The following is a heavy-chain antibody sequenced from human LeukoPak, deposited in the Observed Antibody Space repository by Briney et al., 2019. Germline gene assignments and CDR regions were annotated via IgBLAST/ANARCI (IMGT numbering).Heavy chain of an antibody. Sequence: SETLSLTCTVSGGSINSYYWSWIRQPPGRGLEWIGYIYYSGNTNYNPSLKSRVSISIDTSKNQLSLQLSSVTAADTAVYYCARDRDSSGLRDFDLWGRGTLVTVSA. CDR2: IYYSGNT. CDR3: ARDRDSSGLRDFDL. CDR1: GGSINSYY. V-gene: IGHV4-59*01. D-gene: IGHD3-22*01. J-gene: IGHJ2*01.